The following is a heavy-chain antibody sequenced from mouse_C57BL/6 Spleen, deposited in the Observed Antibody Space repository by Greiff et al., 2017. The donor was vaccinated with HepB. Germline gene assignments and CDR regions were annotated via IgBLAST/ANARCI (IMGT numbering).Heavy chain of an antibody. CDR3: ARRGYGNYGGYFDV. CDR1: GYTFTSYW. J-gene: IGHJ1*03. CDR2: IHPNSGST. V-gene: IGHV1-64*01. Sequence: VQLQQPGAELVKPGASVKLSCKASGYTFTSYWMHWVKQRPGQGLEWIGMIHPNSGSTNYNEKFKSKATLTVDKSSSTAYMQLSSLTSEDSAVYYCARRGYGNYGGYFDVWGTGTTVTVSS. D-gene: IGHD2-1*01.